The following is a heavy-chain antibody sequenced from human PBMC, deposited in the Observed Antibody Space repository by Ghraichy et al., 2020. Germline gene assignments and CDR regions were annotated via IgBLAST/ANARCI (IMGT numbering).Heavy chain of an antibody. CDR3: ARAPTLYYFDY. CDR1: GGSVSSASYY. V-gene: IGHV4-61*01. J-gene: IGHJ4*02. Sequence: GSLSLTCTVSGGSVSSASYYWSWIRQPPGKGLEWIGYIYYSGSTSYNPSLKSRVTISLDTSKNQFSLKLSSVTAADTAVYFCARAPTLYYFDYWAQGTLVTVSS. CDR2: IYYSGST. D-gene: IGHD2/OR15-2a*01.